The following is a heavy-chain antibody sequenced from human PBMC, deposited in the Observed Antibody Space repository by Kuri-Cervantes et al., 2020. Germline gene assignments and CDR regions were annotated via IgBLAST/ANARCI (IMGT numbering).Heavy chain of an antibody. D-gene: IGHD3-10*01. V-gene: IGHV1-2*02. CDR3: AREEGTMVRGVMGYYGMDV. J-gene: IGHJ6*02. CDR2: INPNSGGT. Sequence: ASEKVSCKASGYTFTSYGISWVRQAPGQGLEWMGWINPNSGGTNYAQKFQGRVTMTRDTSISTAYMELSRLRSDGTAVYYCAREEGTMVRGVMGYYGMDVWGQGTTVTVSS. CDR1: GYTFTSYG.